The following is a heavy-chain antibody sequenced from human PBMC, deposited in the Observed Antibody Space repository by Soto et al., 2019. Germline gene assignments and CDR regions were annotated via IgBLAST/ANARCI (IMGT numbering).Heavy chain of an antibody. Sequence: EVQLVESGGGLVKPGGSLRLSCAASGFTFSNAWMSWVRQAPGKGLEWVGRIKSKTDGGTTDYAAPVKGRFTISRDDSKNTLYLQINSLKTEATAVYYCTTEAPDYYYYGMDVWGQGTTVTVSS. V-gene: IGHV3-15*01. CDR1: GFTFSNAW. CDR3: TTEAPDYYYYGMDV. CDR2: IKSKTDGGTT. J-gene: IGHJ6*02.